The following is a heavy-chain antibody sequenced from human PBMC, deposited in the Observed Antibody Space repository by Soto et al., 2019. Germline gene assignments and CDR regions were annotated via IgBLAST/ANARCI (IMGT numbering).Heavy chain of an antibody. CDR3: ARDIRAYYYYGMHV. CDR1: GFTFSSYA. J-gene: IGHJ6*02. V-gene: IGHV3-30-3*01. Sequence: QVQLVESGGGVVQPGRSLRLSCAASGFTFSSYAMHWVHQSPGKGLEWVAVISYDGSNKYYADSVKGRFTISRDNSKNTLYLQMNSVRAEDTAVYYCARDIRAYYYYGMHVWGQGTTVTVSS. D-gene: IGHD2-21*01. CDR2: ISYDGSNK.